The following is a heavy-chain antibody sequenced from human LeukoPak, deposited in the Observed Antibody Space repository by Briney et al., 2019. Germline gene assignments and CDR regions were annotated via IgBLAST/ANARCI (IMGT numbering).Heavy chain of an antibody. J-gene: IGHJ4*02. CDR1: GLTFSTYW. Sequence: GGSLRLSCAASGLTFSTYWMHWVRQAPGKGLVWVSRFNSIGSSTHYADSVKGRFTISRDNAKNTLYLQMNSLRAEDTAVYYCASDLDAAKVAGFSWGQGTLVTVSS. D-gene: IGHD5-18*01. V-gene: IGHV3-74*01. CDR3: ASDLDAAKVAGFS. CDR2: FNSIGSST.